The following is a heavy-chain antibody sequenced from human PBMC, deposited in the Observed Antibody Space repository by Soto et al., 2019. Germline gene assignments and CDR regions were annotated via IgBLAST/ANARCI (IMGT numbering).Heavy chain of an antibody. V-gene: IGHV3-30-3*01. J-gene: IGHJ4*02. CDR1: GFTFSNYA. CDR2: ISYDGSNK. D-gene: IGHD6-19*01. CDR3: AREGPIAVAGTGFDY. Sequence: QAHLVESGGGVVQPGRSLRLSCAASGFTFSNYAMHWVRQAPGKGLEWVTFISYDGSNKCYADSVKGRFTISRDNSKNTLYLQMNSLRPEDTAVYYCAREGPIAVAGTGFDYWGQGTLVTVSS.